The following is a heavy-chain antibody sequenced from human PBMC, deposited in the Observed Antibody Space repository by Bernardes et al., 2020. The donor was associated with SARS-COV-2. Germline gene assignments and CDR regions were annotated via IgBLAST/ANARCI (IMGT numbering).Heavy chain of an antibody. CDR2: ISYDGTTK. CDR3: AREWEDYTSSLFDY. V-gene: IGHV3-30-3*01. J-gene: IGHJ4*02. Sequence: LRLSCAASGFTFSTYAMHWVRQAPGKGLEWVAIISYDGTTKYNTDSVKGRFTISRDNSKNTLFLQMNSLTTEDTAVYYCAREWEDYTSSLFDYWGQGTLVTVSS. CDR1: GFTFSTYA. D-gene: IGHD1-26*01.